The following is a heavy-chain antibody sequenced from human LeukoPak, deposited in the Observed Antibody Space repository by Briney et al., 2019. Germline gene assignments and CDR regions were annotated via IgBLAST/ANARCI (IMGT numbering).Heavy chain of an antibody. CDR1: GFTFSSYG. CDR3: AKDSYRYYYDTSGYHYDY. Sequence: GGSLRLSCAASGFTFSSYGMNWVRQAPRKGLEWVSGISGSGGSTYYADSVKGRFTISRDNSKNTLYLQMNSLRAEDTAVYYCAKDSYRYYYDTSGYHYDYWGQGTLVTVSS. CDR2: ISGSGGST. V-gene: IGHV3-23*01. J-gene: IGHJ4*02. D-gene: IGHD3-22*01.